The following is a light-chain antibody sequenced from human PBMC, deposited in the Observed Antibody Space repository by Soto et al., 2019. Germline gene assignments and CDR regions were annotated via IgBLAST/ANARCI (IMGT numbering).Light chain of an antibody. Sequence: QSVLTQPASVSGSPEQSITISCTGTSSDVGGYNYVSWYQQHPGKAPKLMIYDVSNRPSGVSNRFSGSKSGNTASLTISGLQAEDEADYYCSSYTGSTTYVFGIGTKVTVL. CDR2: DVS. CDR3: SSYTGSTTYV. V-gene: IGLV2-14*01. J-gene: IGLJ1*01. CDR1: SSDVGGYNY.